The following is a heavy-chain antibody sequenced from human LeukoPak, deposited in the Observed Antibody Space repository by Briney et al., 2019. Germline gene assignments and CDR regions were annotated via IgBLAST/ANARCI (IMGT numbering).Heavy chain of an antibody. CDR3: AHRRDSSGYQYRYWFAP. V-gene: IGHV2-5*02. D-gene: IGHD3-22*01. J-gene: IGHJ5*02. CDR1: GFSLTTSGVG. Sequence: SGPTLVNPTQTLTLTCTFSGFSLTTSGVGVGWIRQPPGKALEWLALINWDDQKVYSPSLQSRLSITKGTSKNQVVLTMTNVDPVDTATYYCAHRRDSSGYQYRYWFAPWGQGTLVTVSS. CDR2: INWDDQK.